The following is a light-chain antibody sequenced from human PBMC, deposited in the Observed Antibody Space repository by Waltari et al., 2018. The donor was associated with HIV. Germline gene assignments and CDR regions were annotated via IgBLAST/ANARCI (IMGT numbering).Light chain of an antibody. CDR1: QSVSSSY. CDR3: QQYGSSPLT. CDR2: AAF. J-gene: IGKJ4*01. Sequence: EIVLTQSPGTLSLSPGERATLFCRASQSVSSSYLAWYQQKPGQAPRLLIYAAFSRATDIPDRFSGSGSGTDFTLTISRLEPEDFAVYYCQQYGSSPLTFGGGTKVEI. V-gene: IGKV3-20*01.